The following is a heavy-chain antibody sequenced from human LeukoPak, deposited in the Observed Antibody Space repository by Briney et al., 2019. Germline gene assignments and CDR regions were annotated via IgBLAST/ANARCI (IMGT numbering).Heavy chain of an antibody. CDR3: AKELAVAGTGVFDY. J-gene: IGHJ4*02. D-gene: IGHD6-19*01. CDR1: GFTSSSYG. CDR2: IWYDGSNK. V-gene: IGHV3-33*06. Sequence: GRSLRLSCAASGFTSSSYGMHWVRQAPGKGLEWVAVIWYDGSNKYYADSVKGRFTISRDNSKNTLYLQMNSLRAEDTAVYYCAKELAVAGTGVFDYWGQGTLVTVSS.